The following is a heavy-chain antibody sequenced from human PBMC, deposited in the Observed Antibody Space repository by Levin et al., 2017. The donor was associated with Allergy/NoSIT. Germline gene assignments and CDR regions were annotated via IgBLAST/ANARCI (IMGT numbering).Heavy chain of an antibody. J-gene: IGHJ1*01. CDR2: INPNSGGT. CDR3: ATPTVTTYFQH. V-gene: IGHV1-2*02. Sequence: GESLKISCKASGYTFTGYYMHWVRQAPGQGLEWMGWINPNSGGTNYAQKFQGRVTMTRDTSISTAYMELSRLRSDDTAVYYCATPTVTTYFQHWGQGTLVTVSS. D-gene: IGHD4-17*01. CDR1: GYTFTGYY.